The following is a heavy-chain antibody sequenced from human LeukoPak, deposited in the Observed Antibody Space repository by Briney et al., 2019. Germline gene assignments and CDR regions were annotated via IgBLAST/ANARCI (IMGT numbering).Heavy chain of an antibody. Sequence: PSETLSLTCTVSGGSISSGGYYWSWIRQHPGKGLEWIGYIYYSGSTYYNPSLKSRVTISVDTSKNQFSLKLSSVTAADTAVYYCARDRWVRGVTYYYYYGMDVWGQGTTVTVSS. D-gene: IGHD3-10*01. V-gene: IGHV4-31*03. CDR2: IYYSGST. CDR1: GGSISSGGYY. CDR3: ARDRWVRGVTYYYYYGMDV. J-gene: IGHJ6*02.